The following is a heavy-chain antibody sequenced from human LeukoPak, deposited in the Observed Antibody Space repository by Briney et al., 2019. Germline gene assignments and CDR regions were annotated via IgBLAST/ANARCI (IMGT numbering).Heavy chain of an antibody. V-gene: IGHV4-39*07. Sequence: PSETLSLTCTVSGGSITSSSYYWGWIRQPPGKGLEWIGSIYYSGSTYYNPSLKSRVTISVDTSKNQFSLKLSSVTAADTAVYYCARGWSRGYPDSDAFDVWGQGTVVTVSS. CDR2: IYYSGST. D-gene: IGHD3-22*01. J-gene: IGHJ3*01. CDR1: GGSITSSSYY. CDR3: ARGWSRGYPDSDAFDV.